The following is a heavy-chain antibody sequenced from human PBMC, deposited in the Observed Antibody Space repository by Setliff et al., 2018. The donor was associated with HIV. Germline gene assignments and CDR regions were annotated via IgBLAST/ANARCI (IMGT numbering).Heavy chain of an antibody. CDR2: IWYDASKK. D-gene: IGHD3-3*01. CDR1: GFTFNSYG. J-gene: IGHJ4*02. V-gene: IGHV3-33*06. CDR3: VKDVLKFWSGSGALDF. Sequence: HPGGSLRLSCAASGFTFNSYGIHWVRQAPGKGLEWVALIWYDASKKEYSDSVKGRFNILRDDYKKTAYLQMNSLRDEDTAVYYCVKDVLKFWSGSGALDFWGQGTLVTVSS.